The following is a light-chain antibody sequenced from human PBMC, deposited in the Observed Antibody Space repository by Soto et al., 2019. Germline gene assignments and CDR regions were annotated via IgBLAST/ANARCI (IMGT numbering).Light chain of an antibody. CDR1: SSDVGGYNF. V-gene: IGLV2-14*01. CDR3: CSYRGLESRV. Sequence: QSVLAQPPSVSAAAGRTVTISCSGTSSDVGGYNFVSWYKQYPGKAPKLMIYEVNRRPSGVSDRFSGSKSGNTASLTISGLQAEDEADYYCCSYRGLESRVFGTGTKVTVL. CDR2: EVN. J-gene: IGLJ1*01.